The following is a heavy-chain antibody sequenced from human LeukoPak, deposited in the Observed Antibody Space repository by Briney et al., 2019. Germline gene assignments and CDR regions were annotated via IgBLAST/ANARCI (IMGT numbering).Heavy chain of an antibody. CDR2: INPNGGST. D-gene: IGHD3-22*01. CDR3: ARAPRPPWDDSSGLDY. Sequence: GASVKVSCKASGYTFTNYYMHWVRQAPGQGLEWMGIINPNGGSTSYAQKFQGRVTMTRDTSTSTVYMDLSSPRSEDTAVYYCARAPRPPWDDSSGLDYWGQGTLVTVSS. J-gene: IGHJ4*02. V-gene: IGHV1-46*01. CDR1: GYTFTNYY.